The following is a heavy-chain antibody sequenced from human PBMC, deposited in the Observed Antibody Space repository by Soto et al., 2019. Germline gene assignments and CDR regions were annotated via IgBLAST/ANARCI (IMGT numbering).Heavy chain of an antibody. CDR2: IDPSDSYT. J-gene: IGHJ6*02. D-gene: IGHD6-19*01. CDR1: GYSFTSYW. CDR3: ARQGRGGLVSRLSSITMDV. V-gene: IGHV5-10-1*01. Sequence: PGESLKISCKGSGYSFTSYWISWVRQMPGKGLEWMGRIDPSDSYTNYSPSFQGHVTIPADKSISTAYLQWSSLKASDTAMYYCARQGRGGLVSRLSSITMDVWGQGTTVTVSS.